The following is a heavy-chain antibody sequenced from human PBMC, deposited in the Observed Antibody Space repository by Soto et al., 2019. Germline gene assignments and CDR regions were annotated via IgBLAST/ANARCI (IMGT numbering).Heavy chain of an antibody. CDR1: GFTFSNAW. CDR3: TTVPRYCSGGSCSLSNYYYYGMDV. Sequence: PGGSLRLSCAASGFTFSNAWMNWVRQAPGKGLEWVGRIKSKTDGGTTDYAAPVKGRFTISRDDSKNTLYLQMNSLKTEDTAVYYCTTVPRYCSGGSCSLSNYYYYGMDVWGQGTTVTVSS. CDR2: IKSKTDGGTT. J-gene: IGHJ6*02. V-gene: IGHV3-15*07. D-gene: IGHD2-15*01.